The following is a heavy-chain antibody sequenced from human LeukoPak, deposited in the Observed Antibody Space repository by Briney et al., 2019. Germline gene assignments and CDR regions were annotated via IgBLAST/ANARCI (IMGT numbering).Heavy chain of an antibody. V-gene: IGHV4-59*01. CDR3: ARYTAMVAFHAHGFDI. Sequence: PSETLSLTCTVSGGSISSYYWSWIRQPPGKGLEWIGYISYSGSTNYNPSLKSRVTISVDTSKNQFSLKLNSVTAADTAVYYCARYTAMVAFHAHGFDIWGQGTMVTVSS. CDR1: GGSISSYY. J-gene: IGHJ3*02. D-gene: IGHD5-18*01. CDR2: ISYSGST.